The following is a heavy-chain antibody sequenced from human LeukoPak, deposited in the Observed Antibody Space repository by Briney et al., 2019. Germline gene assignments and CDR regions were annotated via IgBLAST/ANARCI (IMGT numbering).Heavy chain of an antibody. CDR2: IIPIFGTA. CDR3: ARAPHGYGDYVRAFDI. V-gene: IGHV1-69*05. Sequence: GASVKVSCKASGGTFSSYAISWVRQAPGQGLEWMGGIIPIFGTANYAQKFQGRVTITTDESTSTAYIELSSLRSEDTAVYYCARAPHGYGDYVRAFDIWGQGTMVTVSS. D-gene: IGHD4-17*01. J-gene: IGHJ3*02. CDR1: GGTFSSYA.